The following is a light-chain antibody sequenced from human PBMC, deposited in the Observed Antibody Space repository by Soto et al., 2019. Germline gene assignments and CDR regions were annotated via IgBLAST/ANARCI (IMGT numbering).Light chain of an antibody. CDR2: GAS. CDR3: LQDHSYPWT. Sequence: AIQLTQSPSSLSASIGDRVSITCRASQGIRNDLGWYQHKPGKAPKLLIHGASSLQSGVPSRFSGSASGTEFTLTISSLQPEDLASYYCLQDHSYPWTFGQGTRLAIK. J-gene: IGKJ5*01. V-gene: IGKV1-6*01. CDR1: QGIRND.